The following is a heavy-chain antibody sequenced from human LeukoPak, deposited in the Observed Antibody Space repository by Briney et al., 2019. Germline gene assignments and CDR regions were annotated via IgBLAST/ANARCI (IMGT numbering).Heavy chain of an antibody. CDR1: GGSVSSGSYY. V-gene: IGHV4-61*01. CDR2: IYYSGST. Sequence: SETLSLTCTVSGGSVSSGSYYWSWIRQPPGKGLEWIRYIYYSGSTNYNPSLKSRVTISVDTSKNQFSLKLSSVTAADTAVYYCARSGRAVAGTYYWGQGTLATVSS. J-gene: IGHJ4*02. CDR3: ARSGRAVAGTYY. D-gene: IGHD6-19*01.